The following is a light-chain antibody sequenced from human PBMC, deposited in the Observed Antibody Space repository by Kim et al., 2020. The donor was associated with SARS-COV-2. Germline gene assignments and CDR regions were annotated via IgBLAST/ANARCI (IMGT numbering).Light chain of an antibody. Sequence: SYELTQPPSVSVAPGKTARMTCGGNNIGSKNVHXYQQRPGQAPVVVIYYESDRPSRIPERFSGSNSGNTATLTISRVEAGDEADYYCQVWDSRSDHVVFG. V-gene: IGLV3-21*04. CDR3: QVWDSRSDHVV. CDR1: NIGSKN. J-gene: IGLJ2*01. CDR2: YES.